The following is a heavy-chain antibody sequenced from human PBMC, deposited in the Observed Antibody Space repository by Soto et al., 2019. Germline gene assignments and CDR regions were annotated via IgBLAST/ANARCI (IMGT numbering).Heavy chain of an antibody. CDR2: INRSGST. CDR1: GGSFSSYY. Sequence: SETLSLTCDVYGGSFSSYYWNWIRQPPGKGLEWLGEINRSGSTNYNPSLEGRATISLDTSKTQFSLKLTSMTAADTAVYYCARGEGRLVGTWFDPWGQGTLVT. J-gene: IGHJ5*02. D-gene: IGHD5-12*01. V-gene: IGHV4-34*01. CDR3: ARGEGRLVGTWFDP.